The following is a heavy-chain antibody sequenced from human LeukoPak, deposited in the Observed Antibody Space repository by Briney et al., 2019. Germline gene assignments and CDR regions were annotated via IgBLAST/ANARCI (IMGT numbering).Heavy chain of an antibody. Sequence: GGSLRLSCAASGFTFSSYAMSWVRQAPGKGLEWVSAIGGSGRSTFYADSVKGRFTISRDNSKSTLYLQMNSLRAEDTALYFCAKEGQYSSSPKNSFDYWGQGILVTVSS. V-gene: IGHV3-23*01. D-gene: IGHD6-13*01. J-gene: IGHJ4*02. CDR1: GFTFSSYA. CDR3: AKEGQYSSSPKNSFDY. CDR2: IGGSGRST.